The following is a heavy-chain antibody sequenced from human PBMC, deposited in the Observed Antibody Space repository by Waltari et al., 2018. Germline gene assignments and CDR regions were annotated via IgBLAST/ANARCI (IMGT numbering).Heavy chain of an antibody. CDR1: GGTFSSYA. J-gene: IGHJ4*02. V-gene: IGHV1-69*01. CDR2: IIPIFGTA. D-gene: IGHD2-8*01. Sequence: QVQLVQSGAEVKKPGSSVKVSCKASGGTFSSYAISWVRQAPGQGLEWMGGIIPIFGTANYAQKCQGRVTITADESTSTAYMELSSLRSEDTAVYYCARAYCTNGVCYKDYYFDYWGQGTLVTVSS. CDR3: ARAYCTNGVCYKDYYFDY.